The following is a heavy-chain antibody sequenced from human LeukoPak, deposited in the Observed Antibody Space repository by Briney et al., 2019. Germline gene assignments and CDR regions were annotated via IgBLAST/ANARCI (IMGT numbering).Heavy chain of an antibody. J-gene: IGHJ4*02. CDR2: ITSKTDGGIT. V-gene: IGHV3-15*01. CDR1: GFSFTDAW. D-gene: IGHD2/OR15-2a*01. CDR3: ATDESNSFFF. Sequence: GGSLRLSCAASGFSFTDAWMSWVRQAPGKGLEWVGRITSKTDGGITDSAAPVKGRFTVSRDDSKNTLFLQMSSLRTEDTAVYYCATDESNSFFFWGQGTLVTVSS.